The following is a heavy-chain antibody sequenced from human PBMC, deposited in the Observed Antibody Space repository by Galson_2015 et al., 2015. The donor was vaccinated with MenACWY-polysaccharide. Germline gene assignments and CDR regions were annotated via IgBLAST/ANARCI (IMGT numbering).Heavy chain of an antibody. CDR1: GFTFSTYA. CDR2: ISSSGDDK. V-gene: IGHV3-30*18. Sequence: SLRLSCAASGFTFSTYAMHWVRQAPGQGLEWMATISSSGDDKYYADSVKGRFTISRDNSNNTLYLEMSSLRAGDTAVYYCVKNGYTGGSYGYFDSWGQGTLGTVSS. J-gene: IGHJ4*02. D-gene: IGHD1-26*01. CDR3: VKNGYTGGSYGYFDS.